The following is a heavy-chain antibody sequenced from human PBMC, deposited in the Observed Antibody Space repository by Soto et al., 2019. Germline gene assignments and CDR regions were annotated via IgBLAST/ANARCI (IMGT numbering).Heavy chain of an antibody. J-gene: IGHJ4*02. CDR1: GGSFSGYY. CDR2: INHSGST. CDR3: ASRFPRRYYYDSSGYYFDY. Sequence: NPSETLSLTCAVYGGSFSGYYWSWIRQPPGKGLEWIGEINHSGSTDYNPSLKSRVTISVDTSKNQFSLKLSSVTAADTAVYYCASRFPRRYYYDSSGYYFDYWGQGTLVTVSS. D-gene: IGHD3-22*01. V-gene: IGHV4-34*01.